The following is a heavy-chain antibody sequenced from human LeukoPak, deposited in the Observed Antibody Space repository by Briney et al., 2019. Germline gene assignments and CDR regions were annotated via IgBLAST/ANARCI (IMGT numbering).Heavy chain of an antibody. CDR1: GGSISSYY. V-gene: IGHV4-59*01. CDR2: IYYSGST. CDR3: ARVVDTAMASLDY. Sequence: ETLSLTCTVSGGSISSYYWSWIRQPPGKGLEWIGYIYYSGSTNYNPSLKSRVTISVDTSKNQFSLKLSSVTAADTAVYYCARVVDTAMASLDYWGQGTLVTVSS. D-gene: IGHD5-18*01. J-gene: IGHJ4*02.